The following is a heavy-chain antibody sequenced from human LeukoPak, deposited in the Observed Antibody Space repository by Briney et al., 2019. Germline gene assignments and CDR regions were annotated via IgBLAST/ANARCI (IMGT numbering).Heavy chain of an antibody. D-gene: IGHD5-24*01. V-gene: IGHV3-23*01. CDR1: GFTFSNYA. CDR3: ARASMATINYYYFYMDA. J-gene: IGHJ6*03. Sequence: GGSLRLSCAASGFTFSNYAMRWVRQDPGKGLAWVSTVSGSGATTYYADSVKGRFTISRDNSKNALFLQMNSLQTDDTAIYYCARASMATINYYYFYMDAWGKGTTVTVSS. CDR2: VSGSGATT.